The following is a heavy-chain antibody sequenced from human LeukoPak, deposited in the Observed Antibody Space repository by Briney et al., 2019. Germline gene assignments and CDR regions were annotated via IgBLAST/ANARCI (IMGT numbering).Heavy chain of an antibody. D-gene: IGHD1-14*01. V-gene: IGHV1-18*04. CDR1: GYSFTSYW. CDR3: ARDFTGAFDI. J-gene: IGHJ3*02. Sequence: KISCKGSGYSFTSYWIGWVRQAPGQGLEWMGWISAYNGNTNYAQKLQGRVTMTTDTSTSTAYMELRSLRSDDTAVYYCARDFTGAFDIWGQGTMVTVSS. CDR2: ISAYNGNT.